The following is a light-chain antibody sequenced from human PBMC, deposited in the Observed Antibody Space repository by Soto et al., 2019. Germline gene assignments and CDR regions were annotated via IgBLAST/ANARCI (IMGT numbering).Light chain of an antibody. CDR3: CSYAGTYTFVL. J-gene: IGLJ2*01. Sequence: QSALTQPRSVSGSPGQSVTISCTGTSSDVGGYEYVSWFQHHPGKAPKLMIYDVIKRPSGVPDRFSGSKSGNTASLTISGLQAEDEADYYCCSYAGTYTFVLFGGGTQLTVL. CDR1: SSDVGGYEY. V-gene: IGLV2-11*01. CDR2: DVI.